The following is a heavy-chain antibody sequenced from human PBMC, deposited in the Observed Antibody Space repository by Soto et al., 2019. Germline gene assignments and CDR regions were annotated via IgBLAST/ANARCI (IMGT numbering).Heavy chain of an antibody. CDR1: GXSISSGDYY. CDR3: ARSGSSWPGFDY. V-gene: IGHV4-30-4*01. D-gene: IGHD6-13*01. J-gene: IGHJ4*02. Sequence: LSLTFTVSGXSISSGDYYWSWIRQPPGKGLEWIGYIYYSGSTYYNPSLKSRVTISVDTSKNQFSLKLSSVTAADTAVYYCARSGSSWPGFDYWGQGTLVTVSS. CDR2: IYYSGST.